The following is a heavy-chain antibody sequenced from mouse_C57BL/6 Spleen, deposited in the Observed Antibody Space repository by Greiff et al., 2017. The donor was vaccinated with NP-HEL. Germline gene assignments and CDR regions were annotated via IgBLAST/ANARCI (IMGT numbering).Heavy chain of an antibody. CDR2: ISYSGST. J-gene: IGHJ1*03. D-gene: IGHD2-4*01. Sequence: EVKLMESGPGLAKPSQTLSLTCSVTGYSITSDYWNWIRKFPGNKLEYMGYISYSGSTYYHPSLKSRISITRDTSKNQYYLQLNSVNTEDTATYYCARGDDYDVHWYFDVWGTGTTVTVAS. CDR1: GYSITSDY. V-gene: IGHV3-8*01. CDR3: ARGDDYDVHWYFDV.